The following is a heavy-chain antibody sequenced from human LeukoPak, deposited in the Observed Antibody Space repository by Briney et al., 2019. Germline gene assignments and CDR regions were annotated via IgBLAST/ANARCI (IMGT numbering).Heavy chain of an antibody. D-gene: IGHD5-18*01. V-gene: IGHV3-7*01. J-gene: IGHJ4*02. CDR2: IKEDGTDK. CDR3: ARDAAYGYDRFDY. CDR1: GFIFSNYW. Sequence: GGSLRLSCATSGFIFSNYWMAWVRQAPGKGLEWVASIKEDGTDKNYVESLKGRFTISRDNAKNSLYLQMNNLRAEDTAIYYCARDAAYGYDRFDYWGQGTQVTVSS.